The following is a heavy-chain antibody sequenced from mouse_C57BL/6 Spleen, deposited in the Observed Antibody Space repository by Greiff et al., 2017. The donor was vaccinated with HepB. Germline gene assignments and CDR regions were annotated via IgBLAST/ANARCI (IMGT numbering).Heavy chain of an antibody. CDR2: INPSTGGT. CDR1: GYSFTGYY. Sequence: DVQLQESGPELVKPGASVKISCKASGYSFTGYYMNWVKQSPEKSLEWIGEINPSTGGTTYNQKFKAKATLTVDKSSSTAYMQLKSLTSEDSAVYYCARSRTVDYAMDYWGQGTSVTVSS. V-gene: IGHV1-42*01. CDR3: ARSRTVDYAMDY. J-gene: IGHJ4*01. D-gene: IGHD1-1*01.